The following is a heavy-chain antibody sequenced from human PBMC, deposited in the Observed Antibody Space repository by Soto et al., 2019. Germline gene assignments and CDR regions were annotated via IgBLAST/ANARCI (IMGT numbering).Heavy chain of an antibody. Sequence: QVQLVESGGGVVQPGRSLRLSCAASGFSFSTTGMNWVRQAPGKGLEWVARISHDGGAVHFADSVKGRFTISRDDSTNNLYLQMNSLKPEDTDVYYCAKDLYSSDWFNFFDSWGQGSLFTVSS. V-gene: IGHV3-30*18. D-gene: IGHD6-19*01. CDR3: AKDLYSSDWFNFFDS. CDR2: ISHDGGAV. CDR1: GFSFSTTG. J-gene: IGHJ5*01.